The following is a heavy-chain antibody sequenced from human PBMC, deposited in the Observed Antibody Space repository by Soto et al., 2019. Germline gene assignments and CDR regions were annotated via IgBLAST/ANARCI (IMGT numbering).Heavy chain of an antibody. CDR3: ARTTDSSGYLRSVDAFDI. D-gene: IGHD3-22*01. J-gene: IGHJ3*02. V-gene: IGHV1-69*13. Sequence: ASVRVSCKASGGTFSSYAISWVRQAPGQGLEWMGGIIPIFGTANYAQRFQGRVTITADESTSTAYMELSSLRSEDTAVYYCARTTDSSGYLRSVDAFDIWGQGTMVTVSS. CDR1: GGTFSSYA. CDR2: IIPIFGTA.